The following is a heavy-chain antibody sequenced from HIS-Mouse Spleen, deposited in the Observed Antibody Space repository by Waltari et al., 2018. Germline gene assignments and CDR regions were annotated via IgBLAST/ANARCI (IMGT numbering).Heavy chain of an antibody. V-gene: IGHV3-21*01. D-gene: IGHD2-8*01. Sequence: EVQLVESGGGLVKPGGSLRLSCAASGFTFSSYSMNWVRQAPGKGLEWVSSISSSSSYIYYADSVKGRFTISRDNAKNSLYMQMNSLRAEDTAVYYCARDVHRDDIVLMVYAIRAVDYWGQGTLVTVSS. CDR3: ARDVHRDDIVLMVYAIRAVDY. CDR1: GFTFSSYS. CDR2: ISSSSSYI. J-gene: IGHJ4*02.